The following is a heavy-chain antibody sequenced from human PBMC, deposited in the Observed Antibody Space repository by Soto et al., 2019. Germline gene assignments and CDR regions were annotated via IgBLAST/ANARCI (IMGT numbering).Heavy chain of an antibody. V-gene: IGHV4-4*08. CDR1: GGSVSSFC. CDR2: VCSSGST. D-gene: IGHD3-3*01. CDR3: ARIGITIFGVVISYYYGMDV. J-gene: IGHJ6*02. Sequence: PSETLSLTCYVSGGSVSSFCWTWIRQSPGKGLESIAYVCSSGSTYYNPSLESRVAISLDTSKNQFSLKLTSVTAADTAVYYCARIGITIFGVVISYYYGMDVWGQGTTVTVSS.